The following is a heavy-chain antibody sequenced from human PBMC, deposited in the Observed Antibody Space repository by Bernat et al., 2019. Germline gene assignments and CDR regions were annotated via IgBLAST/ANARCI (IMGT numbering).Heavy chain of an antibody. CDR1: GFIFSSYG. D-gene: IGHD6-13*01. V-gene: IGHV3-33*01. CDR3: AREGWSTLAAAGTGADY. CDR2: IWWDASNT. J-gene: IGHJ4*02. Sequence: QVQLVESGGRVVQPGTSLRLSCEASGFIFSSYGMHWVRQAPGKGLEWVGVIWWDASNTHYSDAVRGRFIISRDDSKNTLFLQMNSRRGDDTAIYYCAREGWSTLAAAGTGADYWGQGTLVSVSS.